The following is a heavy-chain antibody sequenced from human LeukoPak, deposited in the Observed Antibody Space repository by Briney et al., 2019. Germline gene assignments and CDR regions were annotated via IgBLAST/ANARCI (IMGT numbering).Heavy chain of an antibody. CDR2: INTNTGNP. Sequence: ASVKVSCKASGYTFTSYAMNWVRQAPGQGLEWMGWINTNTGNPTYAQGFTGRFVFSLDTSVSTAYLQISSLKAEDTAVYYCAREKPNSETNYYGSGSPPSNDYWGQGTLVTVSS. CDR3: AREKPNSETNYYGSGSPPSNDY. CDR1: GYTFTSYA. D-gene: IGHD3-10*01. V-gene: IGHV7-4-1*02. J-gene: IGHJ4*02.